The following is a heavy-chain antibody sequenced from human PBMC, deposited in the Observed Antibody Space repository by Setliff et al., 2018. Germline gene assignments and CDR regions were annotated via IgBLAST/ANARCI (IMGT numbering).Heavy chain of an antibody. CDR1: GGSISSSIYS. Sequence: SETLSLTCSVSGGSISSSIYSWDWIRQPPGNGLEWIGNSYNSGNTYYNASLKSRVTISIDTSKNHFSLKVTSVTAADTAVYYCARGDEIVQGRHGAFDIWGQGTMVTVSS. J-gene: IGHJ3*02. CDR3: ARGDEIVQGRHGAFDI. CDR2: SYNSGNT. V-gene: IGHV4-39*02. D-gene: IGHD1-1*01.